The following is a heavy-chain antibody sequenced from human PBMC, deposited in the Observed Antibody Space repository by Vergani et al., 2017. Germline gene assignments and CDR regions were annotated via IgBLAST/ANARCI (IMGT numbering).Heavy chain of an antibody. D-gene: IGHD6-19*01. CDR2: ISSSSSYI. CDR1: GFTFSSYS. Sequence: EVQLVESGGGLVKPGGSLRLSCAASGFTFSSYSMNWVRQAPGKGLEWVSSISSSSSYIYYADSVKGRFTISRDNAKNSLYLQMNSLRAEDTAVYYCARDLDSSGWRDGYGMDVWGQGTTVTVSS. J-gene: IGHJ6*02. CDR3: ARDLDSSGWRDGYGMDV. V-gene: IGHV3-21*01.